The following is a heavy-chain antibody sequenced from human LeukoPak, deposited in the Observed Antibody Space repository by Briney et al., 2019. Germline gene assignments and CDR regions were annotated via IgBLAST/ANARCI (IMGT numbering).Heavy chain of an antibody. Sequence: SETLSLTCAVYGGSFSGYYWSWIRQPPGKGLEWIGEINHSGSTNYNPSLKSRVTISVDTSKNQFSLKLSSVTAADTAVYYCARVYSGYVLDYWGQGTLVTVSS. J-gene: IGHJ4*02. D-gene: IGHD5-12*01. CDR1: GGSFSGYY. CDR2: INHSGST. V-gene: IGHV4-34*01. CDR3: ARVYSGYVLDY.